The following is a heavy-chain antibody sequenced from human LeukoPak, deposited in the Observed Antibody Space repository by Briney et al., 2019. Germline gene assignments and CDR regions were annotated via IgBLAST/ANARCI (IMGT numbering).Heavy chain of an antibody. J-gene: IGHJ3*02. Sequence: GGSLRLSCAASGFSFSNYAMNWVRQAPGKGLEWVSSIRGNGGSTYYAASVKSRFIISRDNSKNTLYLQMNGLRAEDTAVYYCAKDLDTTVVLDAFDMWGQGTLVTVSS. CDR1: GFSFSNYA. CDR2: IRGNGGST. V-gene: IGHV3-23*01. D-gene: IGHD4-23*01. CDR3: AKDLDTTVVLDAFDM.